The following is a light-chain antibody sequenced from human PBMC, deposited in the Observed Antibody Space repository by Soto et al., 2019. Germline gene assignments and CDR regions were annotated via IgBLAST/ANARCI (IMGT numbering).Light chain of an antibody. J-gene: IGLJ2*01. Sequence: QSALTQPRSVSGSPGQSVTISCTEASSDFGGFNFVSWYQQHPGKAPKLLIYDVSERPSGVPDRFSGSKSGNAASLTISGLQAEDEADYYCCSYVATNTFKFGGGTKVTVL. CDR1: SSDFGGFNF. V-gene: IGLV2-11*01. CDR2: DVS. CDR3: CSYVATNTFK.